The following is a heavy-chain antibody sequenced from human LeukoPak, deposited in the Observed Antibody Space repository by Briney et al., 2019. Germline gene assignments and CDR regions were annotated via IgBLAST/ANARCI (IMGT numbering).Heavy chain of an antibody. CDR3: ARDVHLVRGAHISGPHNWFDP. CDR2: IKQDASEK. V-gene: IGHV3-7*01. D-gene: IGHD3-10*01. Sequence: GGFLRLSCAASGFTFSSYAMHWVRQAPGKGLEWVANIKQDASEKNYVDSVKGRFTISRDNAKNSVYLQMNSLRVEDTAVYYCARDVHLVRGAHISGPHNWFDPWGQGTLVTVSS. CDR1: GFTFSSYA. J-gene: IGHJ5*02.